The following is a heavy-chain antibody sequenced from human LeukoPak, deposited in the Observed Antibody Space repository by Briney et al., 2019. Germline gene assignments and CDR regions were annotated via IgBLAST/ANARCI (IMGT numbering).Heavy chain of an antibody. D-gene: IGHD5-24*01. CDR1: GGSMSSYY. CDR2: IYYSGST. CDR3: ARGARAGYNLVPFDY. J-gene: IGHJ4*02. Sequence: SETQSLTCTVSGGSMSSYYWSWIRQPPGKGLEWIGYIYYSGSTKYNPSLKSRVTISVDTSKNQFSLKLSSVTAADTAVYCARGARAGYNLVPFDYWGQETLVPLFS. V-gene: IGHV4-59*08.